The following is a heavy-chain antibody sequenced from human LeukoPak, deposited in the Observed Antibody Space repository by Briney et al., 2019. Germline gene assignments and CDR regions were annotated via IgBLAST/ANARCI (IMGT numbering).Heavy chain of an antibody. D-gene: IGHD6-6*01. Sequence: GGSLRLSCAASGFSFDDLGMTWVRQVPGKGLEWVAGINWNGASTGYADSARGRFTISRDNAKNSLYLQMNSLRAEDTALYYCARAVCPTIKFCDSSYFMDVWGKGTTVNVS. V-gene: IGHV3-20*04. CDR2: INWNGAST. CDR1: GFSFDDLG. CDR3: ARAVCPTIKFCDSSYFMDV. J-gene: IGHJ6*03.